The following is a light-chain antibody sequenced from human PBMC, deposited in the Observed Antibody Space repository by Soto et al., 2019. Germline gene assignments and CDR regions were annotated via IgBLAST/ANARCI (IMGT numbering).Light chain of an antibody. CDR2: AAS. Sequence: DIPMTQSPSSLSASVGDRVTIACRASQNIRTYLTWYQQNPGKAPKLLIYAASNLHSGVPSRFSGSGSGTDFTLNISSLQPEDFATYYWQQAYSKNTFGGGTKVEIK. V-gene: IGKV1-39*01. J-gene: IGKJ4*01. CDR1: QNIRTY. CDR3: QQAYSKNT.